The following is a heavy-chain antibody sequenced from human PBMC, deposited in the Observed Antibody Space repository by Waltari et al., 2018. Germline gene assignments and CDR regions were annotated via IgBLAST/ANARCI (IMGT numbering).Heavy chain of an antibody. V-gene: IGHV1-69*06. Sequence: QVQLVQSGAEVKKPGSSVKVSCKASGGTFSSYAISWVRQAPGQGLEWMGGFIPIFGTANYAQRCRGRVAITADKSTSTAYMELSSLRSEDTAVYYCARDDYGDYAGLSGLWGQGTLVTVSS. CDR3: ARDDYGDYAGLSGL. CDR2: FIPIFGTA. CDR1: GGTFSSYA. J-gene: IGHJ4*02. D-gene: IGHD4-17*01.